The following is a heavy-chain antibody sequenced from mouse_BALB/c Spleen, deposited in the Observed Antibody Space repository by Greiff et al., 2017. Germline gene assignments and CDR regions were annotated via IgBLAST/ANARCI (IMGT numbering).Heavy chain of an antibody. CDR2: ISYDGSN. D-gene: IGHD2-10*02. J-gene: IGHJ4*01. CDR3: ARGGYGHYAMDY. Sequence: DVKLVESGPGLVKPSQSLSLTCSVTGYSITSGYFWNWIRQFPGNKLEWMGYISYDGSNNYNPSLKNRISITRDTSKNQFFLKLNSVTTEDTATYYCARGGYGHYAMDYWGQGTSVTVSS. CDR1: GYSITSGYF. V-gene: IGHV3-6*02.